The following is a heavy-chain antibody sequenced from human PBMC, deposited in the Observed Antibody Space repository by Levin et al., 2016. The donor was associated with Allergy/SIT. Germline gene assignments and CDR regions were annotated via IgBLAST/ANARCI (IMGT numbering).Heavy chain of an antibody. Sequence: VRQMPGKGLEWMGIIYPGDSDTRYSPSFQGQVTISADKSISTAYLQWSSLKASDTAMYYCARTYNYYYGMDVWGQGTTVTVSS. CDR2: IYPGDSDT. D-gene: IGHD1-14*01. J-gene: IGHJ6*02. CDR3: ARTYNYYYGMDV. V-gene: IGHV5-51*01.